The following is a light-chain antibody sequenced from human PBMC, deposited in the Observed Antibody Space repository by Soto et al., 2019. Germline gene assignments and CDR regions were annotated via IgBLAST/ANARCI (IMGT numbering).Light chain of an antibody. CDR1: QSISNY. V-gene: IGKV1-39*01. J-gene: IGKJ2*01. Sequence: DIPMTQSPSSLSASVGDRVIITCRASQSISNYLNWYQQRPGKAPKLLVYVASSLQGGVPSRFSGSGSGTDFTLTITSLQPEDFATYFCQQTYRTPHTFGQGTKLEIK. CDR2: VAS. CDR3: QQTYRTPHT.